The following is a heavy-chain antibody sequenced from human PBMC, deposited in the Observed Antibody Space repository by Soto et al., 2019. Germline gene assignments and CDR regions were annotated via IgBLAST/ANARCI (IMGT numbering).Heavy chain of an antibody. Sequence: ASVKVSCKASGYTFTIYAMHWVRQAPGQRLEWMGWINAGNGNTKYSQKFQGRVTITRDTSASTAYMELSSLRSEDTAVYYCARELGYCSGGSCYGHYYYGMDVWGQGTTVTVSS. CDR1: GYTFTIYA. V-gene: IGHV1-3*01. J-gene: IGHJ6*02. CDR3: ARELGYCSGGSCYGHYYYGMDV. CDR2: INAGNGNT. D-gene: IGHD2-15*01.